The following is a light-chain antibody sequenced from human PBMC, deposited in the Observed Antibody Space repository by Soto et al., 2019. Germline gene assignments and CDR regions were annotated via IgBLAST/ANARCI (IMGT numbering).Light chain of an antibody. J-gene: IGKJ2*01. CDR3: MQGTHWPPYT. V-gene: IGKV2-30*01. CDR2: KVS. Sequence: DVVMTQSPLSLPVTLGQPASISCRSSQSLAYSDGNTYLNWFQQRPGQSPRRLSYKVSNRDAGVPDRFSCSGSGTDFTLKISRVEAEDVGVYYCMQGTHWPPYTFGQGTKLEIK. CDR1: QSLAYSDGNTY.